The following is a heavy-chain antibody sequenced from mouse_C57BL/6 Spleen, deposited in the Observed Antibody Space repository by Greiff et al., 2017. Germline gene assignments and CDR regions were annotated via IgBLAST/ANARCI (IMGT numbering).Heavy chain of an antibody. D-gene: IGHD3-2*02. CDR1: GYTFTDYN. Sequence: EVQLQQSGPELVKPGASVKMSCKASGYTFTDYNMHWVKQSHGKSLEWIGYINPNNGGTSYNQKFKGKATLTVNKSSSTAYMELRSLTSEDSAVYYCARGGQLRPYYFDYWGQGTTLTVSS. J-gene: IGHJ2*01. CDR3: ARGGQLRPYYFDY. CDR2: INPNNGGT. V-gene: IGHV1-22*01.